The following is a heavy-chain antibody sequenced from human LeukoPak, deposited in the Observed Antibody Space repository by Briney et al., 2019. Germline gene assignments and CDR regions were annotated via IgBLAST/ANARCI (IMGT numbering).Heavy chain of an antibody. Sequence: PGGSLRLSCAASGFTFSTYAMSWVRQAPGKGLEWVSGISGNGGNKNYADSVKGRFTISRDNFKNTVYLQMNSLRAEDTAVYYCARDKGDYDTSGSLFVFGGQGTLVTVSS. CDR2: ISGNGGNK. D-gene: IGHD3-22*01. V-gene: IGHV3-23*01. J-gene: IGHJ4*02. CDR1: GFTFSTYA. CDR3: ARDKGDYDTSGSLFVF.